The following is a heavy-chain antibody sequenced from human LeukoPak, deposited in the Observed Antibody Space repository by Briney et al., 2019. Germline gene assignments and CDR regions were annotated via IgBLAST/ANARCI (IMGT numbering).Heavy chain of an antibody. CDR2: IYENGGTT. Sequence: GGSLRLSCVGSGFTFRSHAMSWVRQAPEKGLEFVSGIYENGGTTYYADSVKGRFSISRDNSNNTLYLQLDSLKAEDTAVYYCAKPLGVTMLGFDYWGQGTLVTVSS. CDR3: AKPLGVTMLGFDY. V-gene: IGHV3-23*01. CDR1: GFTFRSHA. D-gene: IGHD3-10*02. J-gene: IGHJ4*02.